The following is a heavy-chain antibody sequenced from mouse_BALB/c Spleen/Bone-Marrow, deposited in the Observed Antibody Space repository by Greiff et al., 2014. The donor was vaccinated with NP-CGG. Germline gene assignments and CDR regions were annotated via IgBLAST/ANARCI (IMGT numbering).Heavy chain of an antibody. D-gene: IGHD2-12*01. CDR1: GYTFTSYW. J-gene: IGHJ4*01. V-gene: IGHV1-87*01. Sequence: QVQLQQSGAELARPGASVKLSCKASGYTFTSYWMQWVKLRPGQGLEWIGAIYPGDCDTRYTQKFKGKATLTADKSSSTAYMQLSSLASEDSAVYYCARFYEGAMDYWGQGTSVTVSS. CDR3: ARFYEGAMDY. CDR2: IYPGDCDT.